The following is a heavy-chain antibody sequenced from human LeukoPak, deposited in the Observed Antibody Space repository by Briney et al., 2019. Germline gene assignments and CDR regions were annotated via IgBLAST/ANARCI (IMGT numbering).Heavy chain of an antibody. CDR3: ARGIYGYRFSFDY. V-gene: IGHV4-59*01. CDR2: IFYSGST. Sequence: SETLSLTCTVSSGSISSYYWSWIRQPPGKGLEWIGYIFYSGSTNYNPSLMSRVTISVDTSKNQFSLKLTSMTAADTAVYYCARGIYGYRFSFDYWGQGTLVTVSS. D-gene: IGHD5-18*01. J-gene: IGHJ4*02. CDR1: SGSISSYY.